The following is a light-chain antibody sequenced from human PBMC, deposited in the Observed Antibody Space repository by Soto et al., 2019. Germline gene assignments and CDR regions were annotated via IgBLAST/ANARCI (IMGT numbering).Light chain of an antibody. V-gene: IGKV3-11*01. CDR2: DAS. J-gene: IGKJ3*01. CDR1: QSVSSS. CDR3: QQRNTWPFT. Sequence: EIVLTQSPATLSVSLGERATLSCRASQSVSSSLVWYQQKPGQPPRLLIYDASNRATAIPARFSGSGSGTDFSLTISSLEPDDFAVYYCQQRNTWPFTFGPGTKVDIK.